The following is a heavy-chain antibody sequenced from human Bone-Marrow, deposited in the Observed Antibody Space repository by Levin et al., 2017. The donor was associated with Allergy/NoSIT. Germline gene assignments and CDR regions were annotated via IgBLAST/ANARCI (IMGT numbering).Heavy chain of an antibody. J-gene: IGHJ6*02. D-gene: IGHD5-18*01. V-gene: IGHV4-31*03. CDR1: GGSISSGGYY. Sequence: NPSETLSLTCTVSGGSISSGGYYWSWIRQHPGKGLEWIGYIYYSGSTYYNPSLKSRVTISVDTSKNQFSLKLSSVTAADTAVYYCARDKVDTAMVFYYGMDVWGQGTTVTVSS. CDR2: IYYSGST. CDR3: ARDKVDTAMVFYYGMDV.